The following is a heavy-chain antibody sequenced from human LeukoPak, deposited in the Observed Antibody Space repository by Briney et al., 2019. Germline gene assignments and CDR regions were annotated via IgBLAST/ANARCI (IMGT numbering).Heavy chain of an antibody. CDR3: ARGAALDYGDYVDAFDI. CDR2: IYYSGST. Sequence: SETLSLTCTVSGGSISSYYWSWIRQPPGKGLEWIGYIYYSGSTNYNPSLKSRVTISVGTSKNQFSLKLSSVTAADTAVYYCARGAALDYGDYVDAFDIWGQGTMVTVSS. CDR1: GGSISSYY. D-gene: IGHD4-17*01. J-gene: IGHJ3*02. V-gene: IGHV4-59*01.